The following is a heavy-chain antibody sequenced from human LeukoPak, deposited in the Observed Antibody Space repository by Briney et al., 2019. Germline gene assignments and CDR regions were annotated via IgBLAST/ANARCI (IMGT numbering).Heavy chain of an antibody. Sequence: ASVKVSCKASGYTFTSYGISWVRQAPGQGLEWMGWISAYNGNTNYAQKLQGRVTMTTDTSTSTAYMELRSLRSDDTAVCYCARGPRPGYCSGGSCEGWFDPWGQGTLVTVSS. CDR2: ISAYNGNT. J-gene: IGHJ5*02. CDR3: ARGPRPGYCSGGSCEGWFDP. CDR1: GYTFTSYG. D-gene: IGHD2-15*01. V-gene: IGHV1-18*04.